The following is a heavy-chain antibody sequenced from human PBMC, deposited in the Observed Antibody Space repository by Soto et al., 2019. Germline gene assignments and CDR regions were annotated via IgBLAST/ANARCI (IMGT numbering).Heavy chain of an antibody. CDR3: ARESALGFDP. J-gene: IGHJ5*02. D-gene: IGHD3-3*01. CDR2: IGASGDIT. Sequence: PGGSLRLSCAASGFSFTNFAMSWVRQAPGKGLEWVAGIGASGDITWYADSVKGRLSISRDNSKNTLYLQLNSLSDEDTAVYYCARESALGFDPWGQGILVTVSS. V-gene: IGHV3-23*01. CDR1: GFSFTNFA.